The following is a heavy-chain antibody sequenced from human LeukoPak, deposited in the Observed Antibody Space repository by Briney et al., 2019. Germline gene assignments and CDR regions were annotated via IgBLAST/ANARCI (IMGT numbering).Heavy chain of an antibody. CDR1: GYTFTGYY. J-gene: IGHJ4*02. CDR2: INPNSGGT. V-gene: IGHV1-2*02. CDR3: ATSYSAVAGTLDY. Sequence: GASVKVSCKASGYTFTGYYMHWVRQAPGQGLEWMGWINPNSGGTSYAQKFQGRVAMTRDTSTSTVYMQLSSLRSEDTAVYYCATSYSAVAGTLDYWGQGTLVTVSS. D-gene: IGHD6-19*01.